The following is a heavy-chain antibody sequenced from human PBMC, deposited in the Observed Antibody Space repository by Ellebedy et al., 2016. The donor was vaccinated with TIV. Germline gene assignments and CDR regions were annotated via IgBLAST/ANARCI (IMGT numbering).Heavy chain of an antibody. CDR1: GFTFSHYW. J-gene: IGHJ4*02. D-gene: IGHD2-8*02. V-gene: IGHV3-7*03. CDR3: AKGTLGHCTGSKCYPFDY. CDR2: VNQNEREK. Sequence: GESLKISCAASGFTFSHYWMSWVRQAPGRGLEWVANVNQNEREKYYVDSVKGRFTISRDNSKNSVYLQMNSLRVEDTAVYYCAKGTLGHCTGSKCYPFDYWGLGILVTVSS.